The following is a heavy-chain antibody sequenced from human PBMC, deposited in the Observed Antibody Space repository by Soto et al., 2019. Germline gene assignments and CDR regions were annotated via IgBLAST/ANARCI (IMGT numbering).Heavy chain of an antibody. D-gene: IGHD3-22*01. CDR2: INHSGST. J-gene: IGHJ4*02. Sequence: PSETLSLTCAVYGGSFSGYYWSWIRQPPGKGLEWVGEINHSGSTNYNQSLKSRVTISVDTSKNQFSLKLSSVTAADTAVYYCAREQVSNDSSGYYPLYFDYWGPGTLVTVSS. CDR1: GGSFSGYY. CDR3: AREQVSNDSSGYYPLYFDY. V-gene: IGHV4-34*01.